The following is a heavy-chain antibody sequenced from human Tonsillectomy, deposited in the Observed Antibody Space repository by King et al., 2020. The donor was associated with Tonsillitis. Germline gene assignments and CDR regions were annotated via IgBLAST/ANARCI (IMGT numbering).Heavy chain of an antibody. Sequence: QLQESGPGLVKASDTLSLTCIVSGASVSNNYWSWIRQPPGKGLEWIGYIYNSGNSNYNPSLKSRVTLSIDTSKNQFSLKLSSVTAADTAVYYCALHVLVADALDIWGQGTMVTVSS. CDR3: ALHVLVADALDI. J-gene: IGHJ3*02. V-gene: IGHV4-59*08. D-gene: IGHD2-8*01. CDR1: GASVSNNY. CDR2: IYNSGNS.